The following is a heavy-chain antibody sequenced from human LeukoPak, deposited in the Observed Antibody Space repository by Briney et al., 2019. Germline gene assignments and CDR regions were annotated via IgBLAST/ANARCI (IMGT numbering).Heavy chain of an antibody. CDR2: IKQDGSEK. CDR1: GFTFSSYW. D-gene: IGHD3-22*01. CDR3: ARDSGITMIVVVTPPDY. V-gene: IGHV3-7*01. J-gene: IGHJ4*02. Sequence: PGGSLRLSCAASGFTFSSYWMSWVRQAPGKGLEWVANIKQDGSEKYYVDSVKGRFTISRDNAMNSLYLQMNSLRAEDTAMYYCARDSGITMIVVVTPPDYWGQGTLVTVTS.